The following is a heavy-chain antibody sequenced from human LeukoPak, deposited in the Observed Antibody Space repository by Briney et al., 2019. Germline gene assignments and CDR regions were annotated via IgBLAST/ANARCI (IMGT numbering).Heavy chain of an antibody. V-gene: IGHV1-46*01. CDR2: INPSGGST. CDR1: GYTFTSYY. CDR3: ARGRRWLQYEFDY. Sequence: ASVKVSCKASGYTFTSYYMHWVRQAPGQGLEWMGIINPSGGSTSYAQKFQGRVTMTRNTSISTAYMELSSLRSEDTAVYYCARGRRWLQYEFDYWGQGTLVTVSS. D-gene: IGHD5-24*01. J-gene: IGHJ4*02.